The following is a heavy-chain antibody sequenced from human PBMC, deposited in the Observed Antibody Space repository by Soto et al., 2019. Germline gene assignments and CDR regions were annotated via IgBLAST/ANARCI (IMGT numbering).Heavy chain of an antibody. Sequence: ASVKVSCKASGGTFSSYAISWVRQAPGQGLEWMGGIIPIFGTANYAQRFQGRVTITADESTSTAYMELSSLRSEDTAVYYCARSSYSSSSFYYYGMDVWGQGTTVTVSS. J-gene: IGHJ6*02. CDR2: IIPIFGTA. CDR3: ARSSYSSSSFYYYGMDV. D-gene: IGHD6-6*01. V-gene: IGHV1-69*13. CDR1: GGTFSSYA.